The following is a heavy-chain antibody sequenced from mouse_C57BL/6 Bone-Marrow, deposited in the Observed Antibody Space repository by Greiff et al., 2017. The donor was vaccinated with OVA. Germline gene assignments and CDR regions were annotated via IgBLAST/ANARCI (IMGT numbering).Heavy chain of an antibody. CDR3: ARPQSNYCYAMDY. J-gene: IGHJ4*01. CDR2: ISNGGGST. Sequence: EVMLVESGGGLVQPGGSLKLSCAASGFTFSDYYMYWVRQTPEKRLEWVAYISNGGGSTYYPDTVKGRFTISRDNAKNTLYLQMSRLKSEDTAMYYCARPQSNYCYAMDYWGQGTSVTVSS. V-gene: IGHV5-12*01. D-gene: IGHD2-5*01. CDR1: GFTFSDYY.